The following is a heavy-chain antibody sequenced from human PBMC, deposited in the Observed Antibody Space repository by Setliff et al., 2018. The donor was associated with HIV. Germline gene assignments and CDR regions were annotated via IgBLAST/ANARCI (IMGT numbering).Heavy chain of an antibody. CDR1: GGSITSHY. V-gene: IGHV4-59*11. J-gene: IGHJ5*02. CDR3: ARDRRWFDP. Sequence: SETLSLTCTVSGGSITSHYWSWIRQPPGKGLEWIGYIFYSGSTNYNPSLKSRVTISVDTSKNQFSLKLSSVTAADTAVYYCARDRRWFDPWGQGALVTVS. CDR2: IFYSGST.